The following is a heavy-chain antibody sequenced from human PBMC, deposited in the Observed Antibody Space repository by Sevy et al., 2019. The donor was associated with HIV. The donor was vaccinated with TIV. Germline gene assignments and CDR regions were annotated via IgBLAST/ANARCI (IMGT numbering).Heavy chain of an antibody. CDR3: ARDLPPSATTVAHFDC. D-gene: IGHD4-17*01. Sequence: GGSLRLSCTASGFPFSSYEMNWVRQAPGKGLEWVSYITNSGTTKYYSDSVRGRFTISRDNARNSLHLQMNSLRAEYTAVYYCARDLPPSATTVAHFDCWGQGTLVTVSS. J-gene: IGHJ4*02. CDR1: GFPFSSYE. V-gene: IGHV3-48*03. CDR2: ITNSGTTK.